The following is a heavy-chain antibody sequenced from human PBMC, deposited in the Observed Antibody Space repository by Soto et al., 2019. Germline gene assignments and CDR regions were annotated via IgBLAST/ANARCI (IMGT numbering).Heavy chain of an antibody. Sequence: GGSLRLSCAASGFTLSNYWMSWVRQAPGKGLEWVANIKQDGSEKNYVDSVKGRFTISRDNAKSSLYLQMNSLRAEDTAVYYCARYIPGVRYYGMDVWGQGTTVTVSS. D-gene: IGHD2-2*01. CDR2: IKQDGSEK. CDR1: GFTLSNYW. CDR3: ARYIPGVRYYGMDV. V-gene: IGHV3-7*03. J-gene: IGHJ6*02.